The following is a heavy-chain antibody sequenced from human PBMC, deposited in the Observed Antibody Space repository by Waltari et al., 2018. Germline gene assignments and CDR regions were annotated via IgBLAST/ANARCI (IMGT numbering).Heavy chain of an antibody. Sequence: EVQLLESGGGLVQPGGSLRLSCAASGFTFSSYAMSWVRQAPGKGLEWVSVIDSGGSTYYADSVKGRFTISRDNSKNTLYLQMNSLRAEDTAVYYCAKDPAGGAYYFDYWGQGTLVTVSS. CDR2: IDSGGST. CDR1: GFTFSSYA. D-gene: IGHD3-16*01. V-gene: IGHV3-23*03. CDR3: AKDPAGGAYYFDY. J-gene: IGHJ4*02.